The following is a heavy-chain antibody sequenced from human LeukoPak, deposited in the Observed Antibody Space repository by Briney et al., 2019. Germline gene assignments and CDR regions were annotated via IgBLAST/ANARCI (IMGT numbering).Heavy chain of an antibody. CDR3: AREGLIAVDGKTLGAYFDY. J-gene: IGHJ4*02. D-gene: IGHD6-19*01. Sequence: SETLSLTCTVSGGSISSYYWSWIRQPAGKGLEWIGRIYTSGSTNYNPSLKSRVTISVDKSKDQFSLQLSPLTAADTAVYYRAREGLIAVDGKTLGAYFDYWGQGTLVTVSS. V-gene: IGHV4-4*07. CDR2: IYTSGST. CDR1: GGSISSYY.